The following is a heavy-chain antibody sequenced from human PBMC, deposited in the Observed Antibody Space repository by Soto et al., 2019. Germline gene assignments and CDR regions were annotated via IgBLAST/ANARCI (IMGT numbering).Heavy chain of an antibody. CDR1: GGSISSGGYY. J-gene: IGHJ4*02. V-gene: IGHV4-31*03. D-gene: IGHD2-15*01. CDR2: IYYSGST. Sequence: QVQLQESGPGLVKPSQTLSLTCTVSGGSISSGGYYWSWIRQHPVKGLEWIGYIYYSGSTYYNPYPKSRVTISVDPSKNHFSLKLSSVTAADTAVYDCARGSVVAATLFDYWGQGTLVTVAA. CDR3: ARGSVVAATLFDY.